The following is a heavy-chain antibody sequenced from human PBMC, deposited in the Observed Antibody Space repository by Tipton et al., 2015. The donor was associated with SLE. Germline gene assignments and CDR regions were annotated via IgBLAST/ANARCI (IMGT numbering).Heavy chain of an antibody. J-gene: IGHJ4*02. CDR2: ISGSGGSS. D-gene: IGHD3-10*01. V-gene: IGHV3-23*01. CDR1: GLSVSSYG. CDR3: ASSVTIIRGAAFY. Sequence: SLRLSCAASGLSVSSYGMSWVRQAPGKGLEWVSSISGSGGSSYYADSVRGRFTISRDNSKNTLYLQMNILRAEDTAIYYCASSVTIIRGAAFYWGQGILVTVSS.